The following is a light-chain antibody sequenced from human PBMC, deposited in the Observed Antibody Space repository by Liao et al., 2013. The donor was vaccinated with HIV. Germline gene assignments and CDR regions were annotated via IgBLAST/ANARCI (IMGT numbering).Light chain of an antibody. CDR1: ELEKKF. CDR2: QDN. J-gene: IGLJ3*02. Sequence: SYDLTQPPSVSVSPGQTASIPCSGDELEKKFVSWYQQRPGQSPVLVIYQDNKRPSGIPERFSGSNSGSTATLTISGTQAPDEAHYYCQAWDRDTGVFGGGTKVTVL. CDR3: QAWDRDTGV. V-gene: IGLV3-1*01.